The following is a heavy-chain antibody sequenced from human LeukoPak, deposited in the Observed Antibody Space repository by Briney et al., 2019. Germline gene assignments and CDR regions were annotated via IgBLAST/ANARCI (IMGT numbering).Heavy chain of an antibody. V-gene: IGHV1-8*03. D-gene: IGHD3-22*01. CDR1: GYTFTSYD. CDR3: ARVPRVTMIHYRFDS. J-gene: IGHJ4*02. Sequence: ASVKVSCKASGYTFTSYDINWVRQTTGQGLEWMGWMNPNSGNTGYAQKFQGRVTITRNTSISTAYMELSSLRSEDTAVYYCARVPRVTMIHYRFDSWGQGTLVTVSS. CDR2: MNPNSGNT.